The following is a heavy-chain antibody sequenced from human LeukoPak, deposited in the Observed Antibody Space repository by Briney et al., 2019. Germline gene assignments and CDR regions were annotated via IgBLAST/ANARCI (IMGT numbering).Heavy chain of an antibody. V-gene: IGHV3-30*18. D-gene: IGHD3-22*01. CDR1: GFTFSSYG. CDR3: AKDVRYCYDSSGYLDY. CDR2: ISYDGSNK. Sequence: GGSLRLSCAASGFTFSSYGMHWVRQAPGKGLEWVAVISYDGSNKYYADSVKGRFTISRDNSKNTLYLQMNSLRAEDTAVYYCAKDVRYCYDSSGYLDYWGQGTLVTVSS. J-gene: IGHJ4*02.